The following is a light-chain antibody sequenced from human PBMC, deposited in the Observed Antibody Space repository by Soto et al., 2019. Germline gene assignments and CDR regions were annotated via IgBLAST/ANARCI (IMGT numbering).Light chain of an antibody. CDR3: SSYAGSNIL. V-gene: IGLV2-8*01. CDR2: EVT. CDR1: SRDVGGYNF. J-gene: IGLJ2*01. Sequence: QSVLTQAPSASGSPGQSVTISCTGTSRDVGGYNFVSWYQHHPGKGPKLMIYEVTKRPSGVPDRFSGSKSGNTASLTVSGLQTEDEADYYCSSYAGSNILFGGGTKVTVL.